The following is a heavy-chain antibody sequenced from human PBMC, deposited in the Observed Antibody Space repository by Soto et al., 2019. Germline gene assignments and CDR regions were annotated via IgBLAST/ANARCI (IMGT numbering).Heavy chain of an antibody. V-gene: IGHV3-23*01. CDR2: ISGSGGST. CDR1: GFTVISYA. J-gene: IGHJ4*02. CDR3: AKDNGGYYDSSGNFES. D-gene: IGHD3-22*01. Sequence: GSLGLSCAASGFTVISYAMSLFRQAPGKGLEWVSAISGSGGSTYYADSVKGRFTISRDNSNHTLYMQMNIVRAEDTAVYYCAKDNGGYYDSSGNFESWGQGTLVTVSS.